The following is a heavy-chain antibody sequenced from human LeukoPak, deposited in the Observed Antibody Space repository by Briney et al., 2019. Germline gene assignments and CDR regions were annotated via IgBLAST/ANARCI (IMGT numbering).Heavy chain of an antibody. CDR2: INQGGTEK. Sequence: SGGSLRLSCAASGFTFNTFWMNWVRQAPGKGLERVASINQGGTEKYYVDSVKGRFTISRDNAKNSLYLQMNSLKAEDTAVYYCARDGPPAGLYFDNWGQGTLVTVSS. V-gene: IGHV3-7*01. D-gene: IGHD2-2*01. J-gene: IGHJ4*02. CDR3: ARDGPPAGLYFDN. CDR1: GFTFNTFW.